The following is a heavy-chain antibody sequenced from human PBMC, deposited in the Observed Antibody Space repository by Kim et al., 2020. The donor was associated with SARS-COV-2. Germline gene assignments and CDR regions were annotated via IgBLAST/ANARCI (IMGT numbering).Heavy chain of an antibody. D-gene: IGHD3-10*01. Sequence: SRVTISVDTSKNQFSLKLSSVTAADTAVYYCARGMVRGVITPRYYYGMDVWGQGTTVTVSS. V-gene: IGHV4-34*01. CDR3: ARGMVRGVITPRYYYGMDV. J-gene: IGHJ6*02.